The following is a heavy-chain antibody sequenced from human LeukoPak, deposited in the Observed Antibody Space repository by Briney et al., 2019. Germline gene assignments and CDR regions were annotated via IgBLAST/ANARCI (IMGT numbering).Heavy chain of an antibody. Sequence: ASVKVACKACGYTFTSYARNWVRQAPGQGLEWVGWINTNTGYPTYVRGVTGGLVFSLGTSVSTAYLQITSLKAEDSDVYYCARDRLHYYDRSGYYQLDYWGHGTLVTVSS. D-gene: IGHD3-22*01. V-gene: IGHV7-4-1*02. CDR1: GYTFTSYA. CDR2: INTNTGYP. J-gene: IGHJ4*01. CDR3: ARDRLHYYDRSGYYQLDY.